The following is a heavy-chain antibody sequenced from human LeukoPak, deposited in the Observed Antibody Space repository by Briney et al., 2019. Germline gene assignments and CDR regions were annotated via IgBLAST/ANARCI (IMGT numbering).Heavy chain of an antibody. CDR1: GFTFNNYA. V-gene: IGHV3-23*01. CDR2: ISAGGDSA. D-gene: IGHD4-17*01. J-gene: IGHJ4*02. Sequence: GGSLRLSCAASGFTFNNYAMSWVRQAPGKGLEWVSAISAGGDSAYYADSLKGRFTISRDNSKNTLYLQMNSLRAEDTAVYYCANLDYPNYSDYWGQGTLVTVSS. CDR3: ANLDYPNYSDY.